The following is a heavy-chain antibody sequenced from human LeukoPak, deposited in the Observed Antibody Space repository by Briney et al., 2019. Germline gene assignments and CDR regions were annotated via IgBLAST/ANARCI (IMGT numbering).Heavy chain of an antibody. Sequence: ETLSLTCTVSGGSISSSSYYWGWIRQPPGKGLEWVSTITGSGDRTYYTDSVKGRFTISRDNSKYTLYLQMNSLRAGDTAVYYCAKDLSSAITSALVLDVWGQGTTVTVS. V-gene: IGHV3-23*01. D-gene: IGHD3-22*01. CDR2: ITGSGDRT. CDR3: AKDLSSAITSALVLDV. J-gene: IGHJ6*02. CDR1: GGSISSSSYY.